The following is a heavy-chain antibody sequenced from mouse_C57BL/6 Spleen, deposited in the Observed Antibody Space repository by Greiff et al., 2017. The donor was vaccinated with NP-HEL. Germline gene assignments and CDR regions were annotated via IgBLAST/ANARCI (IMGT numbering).Heavy chain of an antibody. CDR3: ARGDYYGSSYVIDY. CDR1: GYTFTSYW. CDR2: IDPNSGGT. D-gene: IGHD1-1*01. V-gene: IGHV1-72*01. Sequence: QVQLQQPGAELVKPGASVKLSCKASGYTFTSYWMHWVKQRPGRGLGWIGRIDPNSGGTKYNEKFKSKATLTVDKPSSTAYMQLSSLTSEDSAVYYCARGDYYGSSYVIDYWGQGTTLTVSS. J-gene: IGHJ2*01.